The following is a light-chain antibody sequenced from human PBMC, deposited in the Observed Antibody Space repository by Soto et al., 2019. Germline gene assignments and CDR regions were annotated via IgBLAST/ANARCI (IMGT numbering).Light chain of an antibody. Sequence: ELVLTQSPGTLSLSPGERATLSCRASQSVSSSYLAWYQQKPGQAPRLLIYGASNRATGIPDRFSGSGSGTSFTLTISRLEPEDFAGYFCQQYGRSPPFTFGQGTKVEIK. CDR1: QSVSSSY. CDR3: QQYGRSPPFT. CDR2: GAS. V-gene: IGKV3-20*01. J-gene: IGKJ2*01.